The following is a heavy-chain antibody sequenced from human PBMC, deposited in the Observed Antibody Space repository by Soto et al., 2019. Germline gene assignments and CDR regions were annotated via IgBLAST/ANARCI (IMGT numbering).Heavy chain of an antibody. CDR1: GFTFSTYA. Sequence: EVQLLESGGDLVQPGGSLRLSCAASGFTFSTYAMNWVRQAPGKGLEWVSSISGSGGGTYYPDSVKGRFTIYRDNSKNTLYLQMNSLRAEDTAIYYCMKVHDSSRYWYFDLWGRGTLVTVSS. CDR3: MKVHDSSRYWYFDL. D-gene: IGHD6-6*01. V-gene: IGHV3-23*01. J-gene: IGHJ2*01. CDR2: ISGSGGGT.